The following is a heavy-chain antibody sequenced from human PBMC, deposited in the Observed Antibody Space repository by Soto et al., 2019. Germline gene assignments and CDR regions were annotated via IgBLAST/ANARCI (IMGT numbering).Heavy chain of an antibody. D-gene: IGHD2-15*01. Sequence: VKVACKGCGGAFRSYGSSWVRQARGEGLEWMGGIIPIFGTANYAQKFQGRVTITADESTSTAYMEMSSLRSEDTAVYYCARDRFNCSRGSCSDTWGQGTVVTVSS. CDR1: GGAFRSYG. V-gene: IGHV1-69*13. J-gene: IGHJ5*02. CDR3: ARDRFNCSRGSCSDT. CDR2: IIPIFGTA.